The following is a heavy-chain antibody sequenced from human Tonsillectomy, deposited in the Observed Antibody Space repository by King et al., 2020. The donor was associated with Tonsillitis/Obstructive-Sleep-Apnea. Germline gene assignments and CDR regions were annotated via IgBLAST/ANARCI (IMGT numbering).Heavy chain of an antibody. J-gene: IGHJ6*02. V-gene: IGHV5-10-1*03. CDR2: IDPSDSYS. CDR3: ARSADPYGSGSYFSNGMDV. D-gene: IGHD3-10*01. CDR1: GFSFTSYW. Sequence: VQLVESGAEVKKPGESLRISCKGSGFSFTSYWISWVRQMPGKGLEWMGRIDPSDSYSNYSPSFQGHVTISADKSISTAFLQWTSLKASDTAMYYCARSADPYGSGSYFSNGMDVWGQGTTVTVSS.